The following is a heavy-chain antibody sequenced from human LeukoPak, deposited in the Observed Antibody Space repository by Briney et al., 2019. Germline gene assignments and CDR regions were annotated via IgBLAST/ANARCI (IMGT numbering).Heavy chain of an antibody. CDR3: ARELAARYFDWYLDY. V-gene: IGHV4-31*03. J-gene: IGHJ4*02. Sequence: SQTLSLTCTVSGGSISSGGYYWSWIRQHPGKGLEWIGYIYYSGSTYYNPSLKSRVTISVDTSKNQFSLKLSSVTAADTAAYYCARELAARYFDWYLDYWGQGTLVTVSS. CDR2: IYYSGST. D-gene: IGHD3-9*01. CDR1: GGSISSGGYY.